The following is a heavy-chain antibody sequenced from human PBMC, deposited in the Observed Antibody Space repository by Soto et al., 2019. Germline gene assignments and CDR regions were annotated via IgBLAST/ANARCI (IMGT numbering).Heavy chain of an antibody. CDR2: ISYDGNNK. V-gene: IGHV3-30*03. D-gene: IGHD4-17*01. CDR1: SNVA. J-gene: IGHJ4*02. Sequence: SNVAMRGRRHLPGKGLQWLAVISYDGNNKYYADSVEGRFTISRDNSKNTVYLQMNSLRLEDTAVYYCARGPSYSDSYFDYWGQGTLVTVSS. CDR3: ARGPSYSDSYFDY.